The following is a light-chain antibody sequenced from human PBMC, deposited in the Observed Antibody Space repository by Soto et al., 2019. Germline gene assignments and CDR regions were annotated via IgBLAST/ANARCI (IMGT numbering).Light chain of an antibody. CDR3: QKYNSYLWT. Sequence: DIQMTQSPTPLSASLGDRVTITCLASQSISSWLAWYQQKPGKAPKLLIYDASSLERGVPSRCRGSGSGTEFTLTISSLQPDDFATYYCQKYNSYLWTFGQGPNLDIK. CDR2: DAS. V-gene: IGKV1-5*01. CDR1: QSISSW. J-gene: IGKJ1*01.